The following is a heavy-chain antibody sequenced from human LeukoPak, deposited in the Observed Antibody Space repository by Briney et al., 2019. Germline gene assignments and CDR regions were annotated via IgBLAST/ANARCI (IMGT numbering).Heavy chain of an antibody. V-gene: IGHV3-23*01. J-gene: IGHJ4*02. CDR2: ISGSGGST. CDR3: ARGASYCSSTSCSISDDY. D-gene: IGHD2-2*01. Sequence: GGSLRLSCAASRFTFSSYAMSWVRQAPGKGLEWVSGISGSGGSTYYADSVKGRFSISRDNSKNTLYLQMNSLRAEDTAVYYCARGASYCSSTSCSISDDYWGQGTLVTVSS. CDR1: RFTFSSYA.